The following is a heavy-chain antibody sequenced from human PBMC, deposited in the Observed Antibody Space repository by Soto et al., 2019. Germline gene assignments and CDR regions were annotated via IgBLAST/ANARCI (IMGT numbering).Heavy chain of an antibody. D-gene: IGHD6-19*01. J-gene: IGHJ3*01. V-gene: IGHV3-48*01. Sequence: EVQLVESGGGLVQPGGSLRLSCAASGFTFSSYSMNWVRQAPGKGLXXVSYISSGSSTIYYADSVKGRFTISRDNAQXSLYLXMXSLRAEDTAVYYCAKTYSSGRGAFDVWGQGTMVTVSS. CDR1: GFTFSSYS. CDR3: AKTYSSGRGAFDV. CDR2: ISSGSSTI.